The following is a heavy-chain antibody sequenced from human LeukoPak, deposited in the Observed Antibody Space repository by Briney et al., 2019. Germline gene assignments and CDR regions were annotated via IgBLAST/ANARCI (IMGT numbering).Heavy chain of an antibody. CDR2: IYYSGST. D-gene: IGHD6-13*01. CDR1: GGSFSGYY. CDR3: LGYSSSWYSRSDAFDI. J-gene: IGHJ3*02. Sequence: SETLSLTCAVYGGSFSGYYWSRIRQPPGKGLEWIGYIYYSGSTNYNPSLKSRVTISVDTSKNQFSLKLSSVTAADTAVYYCLGYSSSWYSRSDAFDIWGQGTMVTVSS. V-gene: IGHV4-59*08.